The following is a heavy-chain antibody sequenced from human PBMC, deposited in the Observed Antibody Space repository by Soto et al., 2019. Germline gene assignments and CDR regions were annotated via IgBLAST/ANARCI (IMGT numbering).Heavy chain of an antibody. CDR1: GYTFTSYD. J-gene: IGHJ4*02. D-gene: IGHD4-17*01. V-gene: IGHV1-8*01. Sequence: QVQLVQSGAEVKKPGASVKVSCKASGYTFTSYDINWVRQATGQGLEWMGWMNPNSGNTGYAQKVQGRDTMTRNTSISTDYMELSSVRSEEKAVYYCARTIYGDNVDYWGQGTLVTVSS. CDR2: MNPNSGNT. CDR3: ARTIYGDNVDY.